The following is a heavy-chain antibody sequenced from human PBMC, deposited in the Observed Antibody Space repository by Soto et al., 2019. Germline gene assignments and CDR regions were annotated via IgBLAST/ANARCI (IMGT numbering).Heavy chain of an antibody. CDR1: GYIFTSYW. J-gene: IGHJ6*02. V-gene: IGHV5-51*01. CDR2: IYPGEYDT. CDR3: ARLYGSGSYYYYYYGMDV. D-gene: IGHD3-10*01. Sequence: GASLKISCKGSGYIFTSYWIGLGRQGGGKGVGLGGIIYPGEYDTRYSQSFQGQVTISADKSISTAYLQWSSLKASHTAMYYCARLYGSGSYYYYYYGMDVWGQGTTVTVSS.